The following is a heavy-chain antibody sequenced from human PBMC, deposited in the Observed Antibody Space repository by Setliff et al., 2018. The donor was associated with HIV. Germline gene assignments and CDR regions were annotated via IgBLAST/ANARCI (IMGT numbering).Heavy chain of an antibody. CDR2: IKSKEDGGTI. V-gene: IGHV3-15*01. D-gene: IGHD2-2*01. CDR3: ARRTYCSSTTCFDY. J-gene: IGHJ4*02. CDR1: GMTFSDAW. Sequence: PGGSLRLSCAASGMTFSDAWMTWVRQAPGKGLEWVGRIKSKEDGGTIEYADSVKGRFTISRDKSKNILYLQMNSLRAEDTAVYYCARRTYCSSTTCFDYWGRGTLVTVSS.